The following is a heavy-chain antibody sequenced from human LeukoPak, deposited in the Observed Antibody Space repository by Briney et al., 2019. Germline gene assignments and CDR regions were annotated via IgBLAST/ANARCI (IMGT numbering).Heavy chain of an antibody. D-gene: IGHD3-10*01. CDR1: GGSFSGYY. V-gene: IGHV4-34*01. CDR3: ASSLYYYGPNRYYFDP. CDR2: INHSGST. Sequence: SETLSLTCAVYGGSFSGYYWSWIRQPPGKGLEWIGEINHSGSTNYNPSLKSRVTISVDTSKNQFSLKLSSVTAADTAVYYCASSLYYYGPNRYYFDPWGQGTLVTVPS. J-gene: IGHJ4*02.